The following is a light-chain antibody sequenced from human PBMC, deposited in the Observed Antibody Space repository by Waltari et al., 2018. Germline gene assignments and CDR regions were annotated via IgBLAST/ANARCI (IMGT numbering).Light chain of an antibody. Sequence: EIVLTQSPGTLSLYPGESATLACKASQSVSRTLAWYQQKPGQAPRLLIYDASTMATGIADRFSGSGSGTDFSLTISRLEPEDFAVYYCQKYGRLPATFGQGTKVEIK. J-gene: IGKJ1*01. CDR3: QKYGRLPAT. CDR2: DAS. V-gene: IGKV3-20*01. CDR1: QSVSRT.